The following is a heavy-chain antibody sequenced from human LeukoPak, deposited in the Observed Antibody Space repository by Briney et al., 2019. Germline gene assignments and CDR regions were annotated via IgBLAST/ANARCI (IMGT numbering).Heavy chain of an antibody. V-gene: IGHV3-30*02. CDR1: GFTFSSYG. D-gene: IGHD3-9*01. CDR3: AKTASGITIFPN. J-gene: IGHJ4*02. CDR2: IRYDGSNK. Sequence: GGSLRLSCAASGFTFSSYGMHWVRQAPGKGLEWVAFIRYDGSNKYYADSVRGRFTISRDNSKNTLYLQMNSLRAEDTAVYYCAKTASGITIFPNWGQGTLVTVSS.